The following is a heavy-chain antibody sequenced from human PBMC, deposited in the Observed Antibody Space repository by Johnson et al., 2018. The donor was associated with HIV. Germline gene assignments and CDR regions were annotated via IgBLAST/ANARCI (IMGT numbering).Heavy chain of an antibody. D-gene: IGHD5-24*01. CDR1: GFTFSSYW. CDR2: ISYDGSNK. J-gene: IGHJ3*02. CDR3: ALRDGYNYELDPVRHFDI. V-gene: IGHV3-30*03. Sequence: QVQLVESGGGLVQPGGSLRLSCAASGFTFSSYWMSWVRQAPGKGLQWVAVISYDGSNKYYADSVKGRFTISRDNSKNTLYLQMNSLRAEDTAVYYCALRDGYNYELDPVRHFDIWGQGTMVTVSS.